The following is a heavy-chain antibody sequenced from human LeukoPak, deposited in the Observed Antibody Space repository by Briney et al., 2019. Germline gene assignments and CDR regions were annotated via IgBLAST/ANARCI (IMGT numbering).Heavy chain of an antibody. J-gene: IGHJ4*02. D-gene: IGHD6-13*01. V-gene: IGHV1-69*01. Sequence: GSSVKVSCKASGGTFSSYAISWVRQAPGQGLEWMGGIIPIFGTANYAQKFQGRVTITADESTSTAYMELSSLRSEDTAVYYCATEGELRHNSSSSLDYWGQGTLVTVSS. CDR2: IIPIFGTA. CDR1: GGTFSSYA. CDR3: ATEGELRHNSSSSLDY.